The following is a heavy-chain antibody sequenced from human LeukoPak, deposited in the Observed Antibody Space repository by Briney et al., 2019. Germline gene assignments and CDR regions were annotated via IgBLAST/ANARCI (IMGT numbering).Heavy chain of an antibody. D-gene: IGHD6-13*01. V-gene: IGHV4-61*02. CDR3: ARQAGYSSSWPNYYYYYYMDV. CDR2: IYTSGST. CDR1: GGSISSGSYY. Sequence: PSETLSLTCTVSGGSISSGSYYWSWIRQPAGKGLEWIGRIYTSGSTNYNPSLKSRVTISVDTSKNQFSLKLSSVTAADTAVYYCARQAGYSSSWPNYYYYYYMDVWGKGTTVTISS. J-gene: IGHJ6*03.